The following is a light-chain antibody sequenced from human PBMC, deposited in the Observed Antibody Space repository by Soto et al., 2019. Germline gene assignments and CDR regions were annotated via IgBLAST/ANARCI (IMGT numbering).Light chain of an antibody. V-gene: IGKV3-11*01. CDR3: QQRSNWPAWT. J-gene: IGKJ1*01. CDR2: GAS. CDR1: QSVSSF. Sequence: PGERATLTCRASQSVSSFLAWYQQKPGQAPRLLIYGASIRATGIPARFSVSGSGTDFTLTISSLEPEDFAVYYCQQRSNWPAWTFGQGTKVDI.